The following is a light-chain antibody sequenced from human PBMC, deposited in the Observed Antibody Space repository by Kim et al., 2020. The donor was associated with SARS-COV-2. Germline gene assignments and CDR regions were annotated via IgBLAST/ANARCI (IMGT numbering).Light chain of an antibody. J-gene: IGKJ2*01. Sequence: SPGERATRSCRASQSVSSNLAWYQQKPGQAPRLLIYGASTRATGIPVRFSGSGSGTEFTPTISSLQSEDFAVYYCQQYNNWPPPYTFGQGTKLEI. V-gene: IGKV3-15*01. CDR1: QSVSSN. CDR2: GAS. CDR3: QQYNNWPPPYT.